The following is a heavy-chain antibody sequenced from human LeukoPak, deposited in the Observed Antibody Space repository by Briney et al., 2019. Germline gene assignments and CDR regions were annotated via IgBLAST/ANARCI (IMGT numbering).Heavy chain of an antibody. J-gene: IGHJ3*02. CDR1: GFTFSSYG. CDR2: IWYDGSNK. Sequence: SGGSLRLSCAASGFTFSSYGMHCVRQAPGKGLEWVAVIWYDGSNKYYADSVKGRFTISRDNSKNTLYLQMDSLRADDTAVYYCARAGRDCSGGSCYLGRYAFDIWGQGTMVTVSS. V-gene: IGHV3-33*01. D-gene: IGHD2-15*01. CDR3: ARAGRDCSGGSCYLGRYAFDI.